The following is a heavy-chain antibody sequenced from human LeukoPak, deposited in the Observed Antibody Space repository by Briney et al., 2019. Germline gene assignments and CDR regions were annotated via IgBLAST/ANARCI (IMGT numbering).Heavy chain of an antibody. Sequence: GGSLRLPCAASGFTFSSYAMHWVRQAPGKGLEWVAVISYDGSNKYYADSVKGRFTISRDNSKNTLYLQMNSLRAEDTAVYYCARQLYYDFWSGYWDYYYYYGMDVWGQGTTVTVSS. CDR2: ISYDGSNK. CDR1: GFTFSSYA. V-gene: IGHV3-30-3*01. D-gene: IGHD3-3*01. J-gene: IGHJ6*02. CDR3: ARQLYYDFWSGYWDYYYYYGMDV.